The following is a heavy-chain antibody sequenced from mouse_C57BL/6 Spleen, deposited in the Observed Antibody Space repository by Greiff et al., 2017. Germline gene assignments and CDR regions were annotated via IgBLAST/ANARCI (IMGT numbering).Heavy chain of an antibody. CDR2: IDPSDSYT. V-gene: IGHV1-69*01. Sequence: QVQLQQPGAELVMPGASVKLSCKASGYTFTSYWMHWVKQRPGQGLEWIGEIDPSDSYTNYNQKFKGKSTLTVDKSSSTAYMQLSSLTSEDSAVYYCARFPIYYDVYYFDYWGQGTTLTVSS. CDR1: GYTFTSYW. CDR3: ARFPIYYDVYYFDY. D-gene: IGHD2-4*01. J-gene: IGHJ2*01.